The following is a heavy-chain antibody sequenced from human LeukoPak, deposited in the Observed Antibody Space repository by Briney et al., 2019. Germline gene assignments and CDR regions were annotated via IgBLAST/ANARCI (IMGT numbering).Heavy chain of an antibody. Sequence: ASVKVSCEASGYTFTNSTIHWVRQAPGQGLEWMGGIIPIFGTANYAQKFQGRVTITTDESTSTAYMELSSLRSEDTAVYYCATSRDEGGFDPWGLGTLVTVSS. V-gene: IGHV1-69*05. D-gene: IGHD2-15*01. CDR1: GYTFTNST. CDR2: IIPIFGTA. J-gene: IGHJ5*02. CDR3: ATSRDEGGFDP.